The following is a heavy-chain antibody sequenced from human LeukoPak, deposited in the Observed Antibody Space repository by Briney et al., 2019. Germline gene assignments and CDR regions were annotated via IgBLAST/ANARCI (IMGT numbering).Heavy chain of an antibody. CDR3: AKDPLIRPGYSSTWYDY. CDR2: IRSKANSYAT. Sequence: PGGSLRLSCAASGFTFSGSAMHWVRQASGKGLEWVGRIRSKANSYATAYAASVKGRFTISRDDSKNTAYLQMNSLRAEDTAVYYCAKDPLIRPGYSSTWYDYWGQGTQVTVSS. CDR1: GFTFSGSA. D-gene: IGHD6-13*01. J-gene: IGHJ4*02. V-gene: IGHV3-73*01.